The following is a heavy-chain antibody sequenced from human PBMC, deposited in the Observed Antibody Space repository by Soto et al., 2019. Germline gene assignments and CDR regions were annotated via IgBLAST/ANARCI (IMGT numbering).Heavy chain of an antibody. D-gene: IGHD4-17*01. J-gene: IGHJ4*02. Sequence: QVQLVQSGAEVKKPGASVKVSCKASGYTFTSYGISWVRQAPGQGLEWMGWISAYNGNTNYAQKLQGRVTMTTDPSTSTAYMELRSLRSDDTAVYYCARDVPSEVDGDHSFDYWGQGTLVTVSS. CDR3: ARDVPSEVDGDHSFDY. V-gene: IGHV1-18*01. CDR1: GYTFTSYG. CDR2: ISAYNGNT.